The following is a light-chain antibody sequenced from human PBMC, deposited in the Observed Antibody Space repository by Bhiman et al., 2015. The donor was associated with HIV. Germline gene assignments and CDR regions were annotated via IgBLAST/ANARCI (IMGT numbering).Light chain of an antibody. V-gene: IGLV1-51*02. J-gene: IGLJ2*01. CDR3: ATWDSGLV. CDR1: SSNIGSNY. CDR2: ETD. Sequence: QSVLTQPPSASGTPGQRVTISCSGSSSNIGSNYVYWYQLLPGATPKLLIYETDVRPSGIPDRFSASKSGTSATLVITGLQTGDEAAYYCATWDSGLVFGGGTKLTVL.